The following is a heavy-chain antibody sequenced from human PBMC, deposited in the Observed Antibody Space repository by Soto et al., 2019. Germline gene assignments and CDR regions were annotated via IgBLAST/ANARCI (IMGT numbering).Heavy chain of an antibody. D-gene: IGHD1-26*01. J-gene: IGHJ5*02. Sequence: EVQRVESGGGLVQPGGSLRLSCAASGFSFSPYWMAWVLQAPGKGLEWVANIDKGGGEKYYVDSVRGRFTISRDNAKNSLYLQMNSLRAEDTAIYYCARVGNWFDPWGQGTLVSVSS. V-gene: IGHV3-7*05. CDR2: IDKGGGEK. CDR1: GFSFSPYW. CDR3: ARVGNWFDP.